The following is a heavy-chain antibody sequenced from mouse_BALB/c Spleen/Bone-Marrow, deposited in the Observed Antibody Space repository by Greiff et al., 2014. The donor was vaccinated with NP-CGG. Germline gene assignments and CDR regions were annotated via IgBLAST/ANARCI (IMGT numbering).Heavy chain of an antibody. D-gene: IGHD1-1*01. CDR2: IWAGGST. Sequence: VHLVESGPGLVAPSQSLSITCTVSGFSLTSYGLHWVRQPPGKGLEWLGVIWAGGSTNYNSALMSRLSISKDNSKSQVCLKRNSLQTDDTAMYYCARYHGSSQAWFAYWGQGTLVTVSA. CDR1: GFSLTSYG. CDR3: ARYHGSSQAWFAY. J-gene: IGHJ3*01. V-gene: IGHV2-9*02.